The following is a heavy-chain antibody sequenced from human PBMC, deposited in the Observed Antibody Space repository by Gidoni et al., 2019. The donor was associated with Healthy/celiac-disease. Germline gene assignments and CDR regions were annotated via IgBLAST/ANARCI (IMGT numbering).Heavy chain of an antibody. D-gene: IGHD6-13*01. Sequence: QVQLVPSGSEVKKPGASVKVSCKASEYTFTSYDINWVRQANGQGLVWMGWMKPNSGNTGCAQKFQVRVTRTRNTSISTAYMERSSLRAEDTSVYYCARVGESSSDLDYWGQGTLVTVSS. CDR1: EYTFTSYD. V-gene: IGHV1-8*01. CDR2: MKPNSGNT. CDR3: ARVGESSSDLDY. J-gene: IGHJ4*02.